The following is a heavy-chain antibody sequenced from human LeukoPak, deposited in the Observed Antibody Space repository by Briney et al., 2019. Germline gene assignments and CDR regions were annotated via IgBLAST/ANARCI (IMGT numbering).Heavy chain of an antibody. D-gene: IGHD3-9*01. Sequence: GGSLRLSCAASGFSFSLYGMHWVRQAPGKGLEWVAFIRDDGSNKDYGDSVKGRLTISRDNSKNTLYLQMNSLGPEDTAVYYCAKTPLRYFDWLLEDWGQGTLVTVSS. CDR2: IRDDGSNK. CDR3: AKTPLRYFDWLLED. CDR1: GFSFSLYG. V-gene: IGHV3-30*02. J-gene: IGHJ4*02.